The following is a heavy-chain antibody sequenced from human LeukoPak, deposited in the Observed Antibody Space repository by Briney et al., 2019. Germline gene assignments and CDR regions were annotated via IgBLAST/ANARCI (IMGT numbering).Heavy chain of an antibody. CDR2: INGDNGDT. CDR3: ARDAHGKAPGWFDP. V-gene: IGHV1-3*01. CDR1: GYTFTRYA. Sequence: ASVKVSCKASGYTFTRYALHWVRQASGQRLEWMGWINGDNGDTKYSQKFQGRVTITKGTSASVVYMELSSLTSEDTAVYYCARDAHGKAPGWFDPWGQGTLVTVSS. D-gene: IGHD4-23*01. J-gene: IGHJ5*02.